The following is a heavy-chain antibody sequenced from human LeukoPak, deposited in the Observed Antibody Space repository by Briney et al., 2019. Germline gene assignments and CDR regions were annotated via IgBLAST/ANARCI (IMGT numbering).Heavy chain of an antibody. J-gene: IGHJ4*02. CDR2: IKQDGSER. V-gene: IGHV3-7*01. CDR1: GFTFSRHW. D-gene: IGHD2-8*02. Sequence: GGSLRLSCATSGFTFSRHWMSWVRQAPGEGPEWVANIKQDGSERYYVHSVKGRFTISRDNAKNSLYLQMNSLRAEDTAVYYCARDGGHSTDLDYWGQGILVTVSS. CDR3: ARDGGHSTDLDY.